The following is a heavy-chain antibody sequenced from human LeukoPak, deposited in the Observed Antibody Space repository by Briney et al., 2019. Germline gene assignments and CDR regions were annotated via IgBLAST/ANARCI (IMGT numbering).Heavy chain of an antibody. J-gene: IGHJ4*02. CDR1: GFTFSSYA. CDR3: ARESEEQFDY. D-gene: IGHD1/OR15-1a*01. V-gene: IGHV3-21*01. CDR2: ISSSGSYT. Sequence: AGGSLRLSCAASGFTFSSYAMSWVRQAPGKGLEWVSAISSSGSYTYYADSLKGRFTVPRDNAKNSLYLQLNSLRAEDTAVYYCARESEEQFDYWGQGTLVTVSS.